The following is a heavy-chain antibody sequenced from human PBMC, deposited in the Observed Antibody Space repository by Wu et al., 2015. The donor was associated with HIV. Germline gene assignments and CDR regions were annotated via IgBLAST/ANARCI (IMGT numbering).Heavy chain of an antibody. Sequence: QVQLVQSGAEVKKPGASVKVSCKASGYTFTGYYMHWVRQAPGQGLEWMGWINPNSGGTNYAQKFQGRVTMTRDTSISTAYMELSRLRSDDTAVYYCARKVIIGARRGNFDYWGQGTLVTVSS. CDR3: ARKVIIGARRGNFDY. CDR2: INPNSGGT. V-gene: IGHV1-2*02. D-gene: IGHD3-3*01. CDR1: GYTFTGYY. J-gene: IGHJ4*02.